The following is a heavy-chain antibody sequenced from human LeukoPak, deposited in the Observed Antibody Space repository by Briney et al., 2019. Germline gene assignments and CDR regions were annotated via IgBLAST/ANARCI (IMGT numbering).Heavy chain of an antibody. CDR1: GYTFTSYD. V-gene: IGHV1-18*01. J-gene: IGHJ4*02. CDR3: ARAFRRLYSGSQSDFDY. CDR2: ISAYNGNT. D-gene: IGHD1-26*01. Sequence: ASVKVSCTASGYTFTSYDISWVRQAPGQGLEWMGWISAYNGNTNYAQKLQGRVTMTTDTSTSTAYMELWSLRSDDTAVYYCARAFRRLYSGSQSDFDYWGQGTLVTVSS.